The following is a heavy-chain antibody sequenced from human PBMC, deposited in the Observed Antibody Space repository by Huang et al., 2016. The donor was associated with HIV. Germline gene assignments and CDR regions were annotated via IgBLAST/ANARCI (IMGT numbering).Heavy chain of an antibody. D-gene: IGHD3-10*01. CDR2: SSDDTGYT. Sequence: QVQMVQSGAEVKKPGASVKVSCKGSGYTLTSYGISWVRQAPGQGLAWLGWSSDDTGYTNYAEKFQGRVTLTTDSSTNTAYMELRSLRYDDTAVYYCARESVWFGELYFDYWGQGTLVAVSS. J-gene: IGHJ4*02. CDR3: ARESVWFGELYFDY. V-gene: IGHV1-18*04. CDR1: GYTLTSYG.